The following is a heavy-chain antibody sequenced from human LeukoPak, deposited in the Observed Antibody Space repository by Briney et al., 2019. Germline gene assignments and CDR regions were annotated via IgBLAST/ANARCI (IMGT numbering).Heavy chain of an antibody. CDR3: ARSTARRRFDP. V-gene: IGHV4-34*01. D-gene: IGHD5/OR15-5a*01. Sequence: TSETLSLTRAVYGGSFSGYYWTWIRQPPGKGLEWIGEINQSGSTNYNPSLRSRVTISVDTSKNQFSLKLTSVTAADTAVYYCARSTARRRFDPWGQGTLVTVSS. CDR1: GGSFSGYY. J-gene: IGHJ5*02. CDR2: INQSGST.